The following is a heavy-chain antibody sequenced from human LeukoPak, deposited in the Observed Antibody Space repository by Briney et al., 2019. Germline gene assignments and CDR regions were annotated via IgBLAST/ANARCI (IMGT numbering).Heavy chain of an antibody. V-gene: IGHV3-7*05. CDR3: ASRAGYTGSWSAFDY. Sequence: GGSLRLPCTASTLTLNNYWMSWVRQAPGKGVEWVAHIKQDGSEKYHVDSVKGRFTISRDNAKNSLYLQMNSLRAEDTAVYYCASRAGYTGSWSAFDYWGQGTLVTVSS. J-gene: IGHJ4*02. CDR2: IKQDGSEK. D-gene: IGHD6-13*01. CDR1: TLTLNNYW.